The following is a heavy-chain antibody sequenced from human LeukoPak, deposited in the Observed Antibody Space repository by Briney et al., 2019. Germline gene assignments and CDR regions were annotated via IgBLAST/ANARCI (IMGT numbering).Heavy chain of an antibody. CDR3: AGRVGGTIWTGMEF. CDR2: IHYSGNT. V-gene: IGHV4-39*01. D-gene: IGHD1-26*01. CDR1: GDSISRGTFY. J-gene: IGHJ4*02. Sequence: SETLSLTCTVSGDSISRGTFYWGWVRQPPGKGLEWIGSIHYSGNTYCNPSLKSPVTISVDTSKNQFSLNLSSVTAADTAVYYCAGRVGGTIWTGMEFWGQGILVTVSS.